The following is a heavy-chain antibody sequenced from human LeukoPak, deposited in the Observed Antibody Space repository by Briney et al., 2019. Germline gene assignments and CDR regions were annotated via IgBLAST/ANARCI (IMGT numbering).Heavy chain of an antibody. CDR2: IYYSGST. D-gene: IGHD2-21*02. V-gene: IGHV4-59*08. J-gene: IGHJ4*02. CDR3: ARGGYCGGDCYFYY. Sequence: SETLSLTCTVSGGSISNKYWSWIRQPPGKGLEWIGYIYYSGSTNYNPSLKSRVTISVDMSKNQFSLKLSSVTAADTAVYYCARGGYCGGDCYFYYWGQGTLVTVSS. CDR1: GGSISNKY.